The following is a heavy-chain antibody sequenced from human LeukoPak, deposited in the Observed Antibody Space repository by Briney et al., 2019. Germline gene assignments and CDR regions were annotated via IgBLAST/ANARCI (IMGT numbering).Heavy chain of an antibody. V-gene: IGHV3-23*01. CDR2: VSSTGGTT. Sequence: PGGSLRLSCAASGFTFSTYGMSWVRQAPGKGREGVSAVSSTGGTTYYADSVKGRFTISRDNSKNTLFLQINSLRAEDTAVYYCAKNGDRGAFCSGGTCYPYYYYYMDVWGKGTTVTISS. D-gene: IGHD2-15*01. J-gene: IGHJ6*03. CDR1: GFTFSTYG. CDR3: AKNGDRGAFCSGGTCYPYYYYYMDV.